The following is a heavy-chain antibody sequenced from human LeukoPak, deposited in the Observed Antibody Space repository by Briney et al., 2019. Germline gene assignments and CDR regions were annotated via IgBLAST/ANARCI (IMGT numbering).Heavy chain of an antibody. D-gene: IGHD3-3*01. V-gene: IGHV4-59*08. CDR3: ARQGITIFGVVKRPFDY. Sequence: PSETLSLTCTVSGGSISSYYWSWIRQPPGKGLEWIGYIYYSGSTYYNPSLKSRVTISVDTSKNQFSLKLSSVTAADTAVYSCARQGITIFGVVKRPFDYWGQGTLVTVSS. CDR2: IYYSGST. CDR1: GGSISSYY. J-gene: IGHJ4*02.